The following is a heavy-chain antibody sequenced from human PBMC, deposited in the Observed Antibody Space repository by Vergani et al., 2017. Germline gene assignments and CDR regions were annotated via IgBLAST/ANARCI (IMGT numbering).Heavy chain of an antibody. CDR3: AKRGKLHLLFGMDG. V-gene: IGHV3-30*18. CDR1: GFTFSSYG. CDR2: ISYDGSNK. Sequence: QVQLVESGGGVVQPGRSLRLSCAASGFTFSSYGMHWVRQAPGKGLEWVAVISYDGSNKYYADSVKGRFTISRDNSKNTLYLQMNSLRAEDTAVYYCAKRGKLHLLFGMDGWGQGATVPGSS. J-gene: IGHJ6*02. D-gene: IGHD2-15*01.